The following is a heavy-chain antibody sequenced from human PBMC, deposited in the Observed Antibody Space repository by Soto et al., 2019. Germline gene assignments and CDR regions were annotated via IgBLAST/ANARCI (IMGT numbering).Heavy chain of an antibody. CDR2: IYYSGST. J-gene: IGHJ4*02. D-gene: IGHD5-12*01. V-gene: IGHV4-31*03. CDR3: ARNRPSGYDRSPYFDY. CDR1: GGSISSGGYY. Sequence: SETLSLTCTFSGGSISSGGYYWSWIRQHPGKGLEWIGYIYYSGSTYYNPSLKSRVTISVDTSKNQFSLKLSSVTAADTAVYYCARNRPSGYDRSPYFDYWGQGTLVTVSS.